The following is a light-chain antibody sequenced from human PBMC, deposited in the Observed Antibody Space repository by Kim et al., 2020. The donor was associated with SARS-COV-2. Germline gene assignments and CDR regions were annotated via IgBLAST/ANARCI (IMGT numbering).Light chain of an antibody. J-gene: IGKJ2*01. CDR2: GAS. CDR1: ETVYSY. Sequence: EIVMTQSPATLSVSPGERATLSCRASETVYSYLAWYQQKPGQAPRLLIYGASTRSTGVPARVSGSGSGTEFTLTISSLQSEDFAVYFCQQYKNWPPYTFGKGTKLEF. CDR3: QQYKNWPPYT. V-gene: IGKV3-15*01.